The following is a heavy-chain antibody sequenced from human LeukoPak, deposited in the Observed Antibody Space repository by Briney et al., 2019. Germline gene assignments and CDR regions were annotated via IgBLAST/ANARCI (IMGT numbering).Heavy chain of an antibody. D-gene: IGHD6-19*01. Sequence: GGSLRLSCAASGFTFDDYAMHWVRQAPGKGLEWVSGISWNSGSIGYADSVKGRFTISRDNAKNSLYLQMNSLRAEDTALYYCAKDRRRAVAGTFDYWGQGTLVTVSS. CDR1: GFTFDDYA. J-gene: IGHJ4*02. CDR3: AKDRRRAVAGTFDY. CDR2: ISWNSGSI. V-gene: IGHV3-9*01.